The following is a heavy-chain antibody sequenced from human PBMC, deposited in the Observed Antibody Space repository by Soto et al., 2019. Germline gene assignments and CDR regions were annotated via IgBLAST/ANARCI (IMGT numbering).Heavy chain of an antibody. CDR1: GYSFAGYW. V-gene: IGHV5-10-1*01. CDR3: ARQIYDSDTGPNFQYYFDS. Sequence: PGESLKISCKGSGYSFAGYWITWVRQKPGKGLEWMGRIDPSDSQTYYSPSFRGHVTISVTKSITTVFLQWSSLRASDTAMYYCARQIYDSDTGPNFQYYFDSWGQGTPVTVSS. D-gene: IGHD3-22*01. J-gene: IGHJ4*02. CDR2: IDPSDSQT.